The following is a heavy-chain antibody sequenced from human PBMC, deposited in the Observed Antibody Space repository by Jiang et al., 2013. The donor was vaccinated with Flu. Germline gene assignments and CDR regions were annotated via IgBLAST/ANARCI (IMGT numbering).Heavy chain of an antibody. J-gene: IGHJ4*02. CDR3: ARGPKISIVVVVAAQGGFDY. CDR2: INPSGGST. CDR1: GYTFTSYY. Sequence: VKVSCKASGYTFTSYYMHWVRQAPGQGLEWMGIINPSGGSTSYAQKFQGRVTMTRDTSTSTVYMELSSLRSEDTAVYYCARGPKISIVVVVAAQGGFDYWGQGTLVTVSS. D-gene: IGHD2-15*01. V-gene: IGHV1-46*01.